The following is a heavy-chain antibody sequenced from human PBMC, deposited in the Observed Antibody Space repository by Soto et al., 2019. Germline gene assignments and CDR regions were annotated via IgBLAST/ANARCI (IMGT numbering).Heavy chain of an antibody. D-gene: IGHD1-26*01. Sequence: QVQLQESGPGLVKPSETLSLTCTVSGGSISSYYWSWIRQAPGKGLGWIGYIHFSGSTKYNPSLNSRVITSMDTSNNQFSLKVTSVTAADTAVYYCARQYSNAFDYWGQGTLVTVSS. CDR2: IHFSGST. CDR3: ARQYSNAFDY. V-gene: IGHV4-59*08. J-gene: IGHJ4*02. CDR1: GGSISSYY.